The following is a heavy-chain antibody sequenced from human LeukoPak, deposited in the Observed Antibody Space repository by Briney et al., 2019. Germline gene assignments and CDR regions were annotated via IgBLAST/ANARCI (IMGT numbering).Heavy chain of an antibody. CDR3: ARGYIYYGMDV. CDR2: IYHSGST. CDR1: GYSISSGYY. D-gene: IGHD6-13*01. V-gene: IGHV4-38-2*01. Sequence: PSETLSLTCAVSGYSISSGYYWGWIRQPPGKGLEWIGSIYHSGSTYYNPSLKSRVTISVDTSKNQFSLKLSSVTAADTAVYYCARGYIYYGMDVWGKGTTVTVSS. J-gene: IGHJ6*04.